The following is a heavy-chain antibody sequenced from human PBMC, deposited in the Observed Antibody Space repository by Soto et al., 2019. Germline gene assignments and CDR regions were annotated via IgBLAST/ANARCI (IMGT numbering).Heavy chain of an antibody. V-gene: IGHV3-33*05. J-gene: IGHJ4*02. CDR3: ARARSRGYNYGYCLDY. D-gene: IGHD5-18*01. Sequence: PGGSLRLSCAASGFTFSSYGIHWVRQAPGKGLEWVAVISFDGSNKYYADSVKGRFTISRDNAKNSLYLQMNSLRAEDTAVYYCARARSRGYNYGYCLDYWGQGTLVTVSS. CDR1: GFTFSSYG. CDR2: ISFDGSNK.